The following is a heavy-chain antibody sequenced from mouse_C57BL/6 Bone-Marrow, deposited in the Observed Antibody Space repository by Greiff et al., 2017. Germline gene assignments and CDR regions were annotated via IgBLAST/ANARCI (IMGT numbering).Heavy chain of an antibody. V-gene: IGHV1-59*01. CDR1: GYTFPSYW. Sequence: QVQLQQPGAELVRPGTSVKLSCKASGYTFPSYWMHWVKQRPGQGLEWIGVIDPSDSYTNYNQKFKGKATLTVDTSSSTADMQLSSLTSEDSAVYYCARWGYGSSYPYYFDYWGQGTTLTVSS. CDR3: ARWGYGSSYPYYFDY. J-gene: IGHJ2*01. CDR2: IDPSDSYT. D-gene: IGHD1-1*01.